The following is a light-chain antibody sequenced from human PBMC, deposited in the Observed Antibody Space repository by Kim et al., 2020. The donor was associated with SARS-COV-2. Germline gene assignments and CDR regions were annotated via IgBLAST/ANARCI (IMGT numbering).Light chain of an antibody. CDR3: SAWDFSLNGWV. CDR2: RNN. V-gene: IGLV10-54*04. CDR1: NNNIGSQG. Sequence: RQTATLTCTGNNNNIGSQGVAWLQQHQGHPPKLLSYRNNNRPSGISERFSASRSGDTASLTITGLQPEDEADYYCSAWDFSLNGWVFGGGTQLTVL. J-gene: IGLJ3*02.